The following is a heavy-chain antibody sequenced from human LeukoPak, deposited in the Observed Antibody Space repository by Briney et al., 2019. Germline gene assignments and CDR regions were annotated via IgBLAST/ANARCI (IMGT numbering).Heavy chain of an antibody. CDR2: ISGSGGST. CDR1: GFTFSSYW. V-gene: IGHV3-23*01. D-gene: IGHD2-2*01. Sequence: GGPLRLSCAASGFTFSSYWMHWVRQAPGKGLEWVSAISGSGGSTYYADSVKGRFTISRDNSKNTLYLQMNSLRAEDTAVYYCARDIVVVPAAGFDPWGQGTLVTVSS. J-gene: IGHJ5*02. CDR3: ARDIVVVPAAGFDP.